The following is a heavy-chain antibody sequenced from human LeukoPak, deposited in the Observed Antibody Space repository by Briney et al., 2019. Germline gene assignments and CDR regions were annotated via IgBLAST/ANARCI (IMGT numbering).Heavy chain of an antibody. V-gene: IGHV1-2*02. CDR1: GYTVTGYY. D-gene: IGHD3-10*01. J-gene: IGHJ6*03. Sequence: GASVKVSCKASGYTVTGYYMHWVRQAPGQGLEWMGWISPISGGTNYAQKFQGRVTMTRDTSISTAYMELSRLRSDDTAVYYCAREAYASGSFRTDYYYMDVWGKGTTVTISS. CDR3: AREAYASGSFRTDYYYMDV. CDR2: ISPISGGT.